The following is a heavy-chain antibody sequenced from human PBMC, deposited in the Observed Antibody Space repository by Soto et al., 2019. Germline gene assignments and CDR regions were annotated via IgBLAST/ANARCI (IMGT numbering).Heavy chain of an antibody. Sequence: SLRLSCAASGFTFSSYAMSWVRQAPGKGLEWVSAISGSGGSTYYADSVKGRFTISRDNSKNTLYLQMNSLRAEDTAVYYCAKGDDRALYGMDVWAQGTTVTVSS. D-gene: IGHD3-22*01. J-gene: IGHJ6*02. CDR1: GFTFSSYA. V-gene: IGHV3-23*01. CDR3: AKGDDRALYGMDV. CDR2: ISGSGGST.